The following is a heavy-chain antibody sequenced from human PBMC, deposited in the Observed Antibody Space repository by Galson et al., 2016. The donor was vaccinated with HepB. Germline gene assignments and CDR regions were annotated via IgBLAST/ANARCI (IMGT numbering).Heavy chain of an antibody. CDR3: IRASSSSGYWYFDL. CDR1: GFMFSDHY. J-gene: IGHJ2*01. V-gene: IGHV3-72*01. D-gene: IGHD6-6*01. CDR2: TRNKARSYTT. Sequence: SLRLSCAASGFMFSDHYMDWVRQAPGKGLEWVARTRNKARSYTTEYAASVKGRFTIPRGDSQNSVYLQMNSLNTEDTALYYCIRASSSSGYWYFDLWGRGTLVTVSS.